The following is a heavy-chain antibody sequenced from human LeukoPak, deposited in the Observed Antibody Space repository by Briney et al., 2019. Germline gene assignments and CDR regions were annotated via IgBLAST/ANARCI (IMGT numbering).Heavy chain of an antibody. CDR3: ARVSCSTSCYWHYDFWSGYYYFDY. CDR1: GYTFTGYY. J-gene: IGHJ4*02. V-gene: IGHV1-2*02. D-gene: IGHD3-3*01. Sequence: ASVKASCKASGYTFTGYYLHWVRQAPGQGLEWMGCVNPNSGDTNYAQKFQGRATMTRDTSISTAYMELSRLRSDDTAVYYCARVSCSTSCYWHYDFWSGYYYFDYWGQGTLVTVPS. CDR2: VNPNSGDT.